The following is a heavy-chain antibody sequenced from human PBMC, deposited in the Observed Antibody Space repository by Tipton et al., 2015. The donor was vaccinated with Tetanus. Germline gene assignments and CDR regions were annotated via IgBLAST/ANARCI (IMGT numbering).Heavy chain of an antibody. D-gene: IGHD6-13*01. CDR1: GRTFNDNF. Sequence: TLSLTCAVHGRTFNDNFWAWIRQSPGKGLEWFGEINYTGSPNYNLSFESRATICVGNSKKEVSLKLTTVTAADTDVYYCAAAIVRWFGPWSPGTQVSVSS. V-gene: IGHV4-34*08. CDR3: AAAIVRWFGP. J-gene: IGHJ5*02. CDR2: INYTGSP.